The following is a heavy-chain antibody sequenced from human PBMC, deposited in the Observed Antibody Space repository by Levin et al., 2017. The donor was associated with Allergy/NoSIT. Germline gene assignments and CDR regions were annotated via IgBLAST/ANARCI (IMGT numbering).Heavy chain of an antibody. J-gene: IGHJ6*02. Sequence: PEASVKVSCKASGYTFISNGISWVRQAPGQGLEWMGWISAYNGDTKHAQKFQGRVTMTTDTSTSTAYMELRSLRSDDTALYYCARDRGYYGMDVWGQGTTVTVSS. CDR1: GYTFISNG. CDR3: ARDRGYYGMDV. D-gene: IGHD3-10*01. V-gene: IGHV1-18*01. CDR2: ISAYNGDT.